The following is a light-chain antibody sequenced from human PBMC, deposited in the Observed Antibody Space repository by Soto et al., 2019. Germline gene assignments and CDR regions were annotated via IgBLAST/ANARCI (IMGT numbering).Light chain of an antibody. CDR3: QQYKSYSWT. CDR2: KAS. CDR1: QSISVW. V-gene: IGKV1-5*03. Sequence: DIQMTQSPSTLSASVGDRVTITCRASQSISVWLAWFQQKPGKPPKLLVYKASTLKSGVPSRFSGSGSETGFALTIIILQSGDCATYYCQQYKSYSWTFGQGTKVEIK. J-gene: IGKJ1*01.